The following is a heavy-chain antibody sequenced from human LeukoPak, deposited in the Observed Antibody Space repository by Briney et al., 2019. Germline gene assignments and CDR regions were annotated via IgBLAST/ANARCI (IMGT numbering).Heavy chain of an antibody. Sequence: PGGSLRLSCAASVFTFSSYSMNWVRQAPGKGLEWVSYISSSSSTIYYADSVKGRFTISRDNAKNSLYLQMNSLRAEDTAVYYCARGEFDFWSGYYYYYYMDVWGKGTTVTVSS. V-gene: IGHV3-48*04. J-gene: IGHJ6*03. CDR1: VFTFSSYS. CDR3: ARGEFDFWSGYYYYYYMDV. CDR2: ISSSSSTI. D-gene: IGHD3-3*01.